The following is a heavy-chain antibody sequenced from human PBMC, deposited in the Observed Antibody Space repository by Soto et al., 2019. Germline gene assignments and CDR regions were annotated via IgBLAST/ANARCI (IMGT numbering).Heavy chain of an antibody. J-gene: IGHJ3*02. CDR1: GYTFASHA. CDR3: ARSGIRAAGNLVYTFDI. CDR2: INAGNGNT. V-gene: IGHV1-3*01. Sequence: ASVKVSCKSSGYTFASHAMHWVRQAPGQRLEWMGWINAGNGNTKYSQNFKGRVTIIRDTSASTAYMDLSSLRSEDTAVYYCARSGIRAAGNLVYTFDIWGQGTMVTVSS. D-gene: IGHD2-15*01.